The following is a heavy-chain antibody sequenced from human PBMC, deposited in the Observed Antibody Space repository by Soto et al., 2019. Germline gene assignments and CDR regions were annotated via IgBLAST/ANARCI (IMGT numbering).Heavy chain of an antibody. V-gene: IGHV1-58*01. D-gene: IGHD3-3*01. CDR2: IVVGSGNT. CDR3: SAAHRIWGGYYEGVDY. J-gene: IGHJ4*02. CDR1: GFTFTSSA. Sequence: QMQLVQSGPEVKKPGTSVKVSCKASGFTFTSSAVPWVRQARGQRREWIGWIVVGSGNTNYAQKFQERVTITRDMYTSTDYMELSSLRSEDPAVYYCSAAHRIWGGYYEGVDYWGQGTLVTVSA.